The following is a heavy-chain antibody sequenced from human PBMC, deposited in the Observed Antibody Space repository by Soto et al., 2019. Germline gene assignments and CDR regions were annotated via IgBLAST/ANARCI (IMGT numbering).Heavy chain of an antibody. CDR3: AKADEEQWLVVGSLFDY. CDR2: ISGSGGST. J-gene: IGHJ4*02. Sequence: EVQLLESGGGLVQPGGSLRLSCAASGFTFSSYAMSWVRQAPGKGLEWVSAISGSGGSTYYAASVKGRFTISRDNSKNTLYLQMNSLRAEDTAVYYCAKADEEQWLVVGSLFDYWGQGTLVTVSS. D-gene: IGHD6-19*01. CDR1: GFTFSSYA. V-gene: IGHV3-23*01.